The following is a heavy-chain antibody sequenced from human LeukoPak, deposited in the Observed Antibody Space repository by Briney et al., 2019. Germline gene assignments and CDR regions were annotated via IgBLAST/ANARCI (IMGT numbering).Heavy chain of an antibody. CDR1: GDSISIISSSTYY. V-gene: IGHV4-39*01. CDR3: ARQLPTAAADTRGYFDY. Sequence: SETLSLTCTVSGDSISIISSSTYYWGWIRQAPGKGLEWIGSLYYGENSHYNPSLRSRATLSVDTSNNQSSLKLTSVTAADAAVYFCARQLPTAAADTRGYFDYWGQGTVVTVSS. CDR2: LYYGENS. J-gene: IGHJ4*02. D-gene: IGHD6-25*01.